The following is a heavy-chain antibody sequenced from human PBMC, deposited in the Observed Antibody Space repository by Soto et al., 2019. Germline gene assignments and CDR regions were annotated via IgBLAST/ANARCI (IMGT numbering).Heavy chain of an antibody. D-gene: IGHD6-13*01. J-gene: IGHJ4*02. CDR2: IDPTDSYT. CDR3: ARHPIAAAVDY. V-gene: IGHV5-10-1*01. Sequence: PGESLKISCKASTYSFTNYWISWVRQRPGKGPEWMGRIDPTDSYTNYSPSFQGHVTISADKSVSTAYLQWSSLKAPDSAMYYCARHPIAAAVDYWGQGXLVTVYS. CDR1: TYSFTNYW.